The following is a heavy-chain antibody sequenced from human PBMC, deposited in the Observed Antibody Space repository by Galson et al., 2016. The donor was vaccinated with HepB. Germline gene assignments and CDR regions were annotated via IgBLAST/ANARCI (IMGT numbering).Heavy chain of an antibody. J-gene: IGHJ4*02. CDR3: ARDLMAARMFGY. D-gene: IGHD2/OR15-2a*01. V-gene: IGHV3-23*01. CDR2: IGTTGVST. Sequence: SLRLSCAASGFKFSSYAMSWVRQAPGKGLEWVSSIGTTGVSTYYSDSVKGRFTISRDNSKNTLDLQMISLRADDTAFYYCARDLMAARMFGYWGQGILVTVSS. CDR1: GFKFSSYA.